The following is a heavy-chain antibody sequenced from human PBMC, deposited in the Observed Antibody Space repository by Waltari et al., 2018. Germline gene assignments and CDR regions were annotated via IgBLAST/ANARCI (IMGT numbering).Heavy chain of an antibody. Sequence: QLQMQASGPRLVKPSETLSLTCTVTGGSIRSVTDSWGYSRQPPGKGLEWIGIINYSGTTYYNPSLKSRVIISADTSKNQFALQLSPVTAADTAVYYCARFSQVTASSLLDFWGQGTLVTVSS. CDR3: ARFSQVTASSLLDF. V-gene: IGHV4-39*01. D-gene: IGHD2-21*02. J-gene: IGHJ4*02. CDR2: INYSGTT. CDR1: GGSIRSVTDS.